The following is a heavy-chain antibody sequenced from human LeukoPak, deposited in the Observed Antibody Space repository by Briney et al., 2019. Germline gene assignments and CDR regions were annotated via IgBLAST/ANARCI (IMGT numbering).Heavy chain of an antibody. CDR1: EFTFSSYF. CDR2: IKRDASEK. D-gene: IGHD3-10*01. CDR3: ARAGWFGEILGTCDN. V-gene: IGHV3-7*01. Sequence: PGGSLRLSCAASEFTFSSYFMNWVRQAPGKGLEWVANIKRDASEKYYVDSVRGRFTISRDNAKNSLSLQMNSLRAEDTAVYYCARAGWFGEILGTCDNWGQGTLVTVSS. J-gene: IGHJ4*02.